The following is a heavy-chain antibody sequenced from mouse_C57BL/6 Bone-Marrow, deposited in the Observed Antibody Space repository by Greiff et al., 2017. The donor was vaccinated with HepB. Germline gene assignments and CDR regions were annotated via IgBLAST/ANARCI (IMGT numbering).Heavy chain of an antibody. CDR1: EYAFPSHD. D-gene: IGHD1-1*01. V-gene: IGHV5-2*01. CDR2: INSDGGCT. CDR3: ARDGLRWDFDY. Sequence: EVQLVESGAGLVQPGASLKLSCESNEYAFPSHDMSWVRQTPEKRLELVAAINSDGGCTYYPDTLERRCIISRDNTKKTLYLQMSSLRSEDTALYYCARDGLRWDFDYWGQGTTLTVSS. J-gene: IGHJ2*01.